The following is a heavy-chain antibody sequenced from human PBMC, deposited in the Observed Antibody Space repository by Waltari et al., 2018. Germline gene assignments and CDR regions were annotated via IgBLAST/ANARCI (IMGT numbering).Heavy chain of an antibody. V-gene: IGHV1-8*02. CDR1: SYD. J-gene: IGHJ4*02. D-gene: IGHD3-10*01. CDR3: ARAEGERGVIIT. CDR2: MNPNSGNT. Sequence: SYDINWVRQATGQGLEWMGWMNPNSGNTGYAQKFQGRVTMTRNTSISTAYMELSSLRSEDTAVYYCARAEGERGVIITWGQGTLVTVSS.